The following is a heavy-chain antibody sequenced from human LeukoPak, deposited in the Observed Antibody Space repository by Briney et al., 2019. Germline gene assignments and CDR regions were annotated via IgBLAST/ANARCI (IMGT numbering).Heavy chain of an antibody. V-gene: IGHV5-51*01. CDR1: GYTFTRYW. CDR3: ARRPTSGQYYFDK. CDR2: MNPGDADA. J-gene: IGHJ4*02. D-gene: IGHD6-19*01. Sequence: GESLKISCKGSGYTFTRYWIARVRQMPGKGLEWMAIMNPGDADATYSPSFQGQVTVSVDKSVSTAYLQWSSLRAADTAIYYCARRPTSGQYYFDKWGQGTLVTVPS.